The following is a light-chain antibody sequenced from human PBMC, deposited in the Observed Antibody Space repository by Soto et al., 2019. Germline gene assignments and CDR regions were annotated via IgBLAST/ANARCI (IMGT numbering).Light chain of an antibody. Sequence: DLQMTQSPSSLSASVGDRVTITCRASQSISSYLNWYQQKPGKAPKLLIYAASSLQSGVPSRFSGSGSGTDFTLTISSLQPEDFAIYYCQQSYSTPLTFGGGTKVEIK. V-gene: IGKV1-39*01. CDR1: QSISSY. CDR2: AAS. CDR3: QQSYSTPLT. J-gene: IGKJ4*01.